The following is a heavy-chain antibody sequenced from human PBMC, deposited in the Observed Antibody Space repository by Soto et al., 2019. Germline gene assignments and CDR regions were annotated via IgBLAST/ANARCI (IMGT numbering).Heavy chain of an antibody. CDR3: VRDCSGGGCHSDYGMDV. Sequence: ASVKVSCKASGYTFTSYGISWVRQAPGQGLEWMGWISAYNGNTNYAQKLQGRVTMTTDTSTSTAYMELRSLRSDDSAVYYCVRDCSGGGCHSDYGMDVWGQGTTVTVSS. V-gene: IGHV1-18*01. CDR1: GYTFTSYG. D-gene: IGHD2-15*01. CDR2: ISAYNGNT. J-gene: IGHJ6*02.